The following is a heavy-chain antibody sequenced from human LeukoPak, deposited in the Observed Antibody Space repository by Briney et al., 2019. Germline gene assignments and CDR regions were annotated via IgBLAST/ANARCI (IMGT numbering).Heavy chain of an antibody. CDR2: ISSSTSYI. CDR3: ARDSGWGGYYMPLGPDY. D-gene: IGHD3-3*01. V-gene: IGHV3-21*01. Sequence: GGSLRLSCAASGFTFSSYSMNWVRQAPGKGLEWVSSISSSTSYIYYADSVKGRFTISRDNAKNSLYLQMNSLRAEDTAVYYCARDSGWGGYYMPLGPDYWGQGTLVTVSS. J-gene: IGHJ4*02. CDR1: GFTFSSYS.